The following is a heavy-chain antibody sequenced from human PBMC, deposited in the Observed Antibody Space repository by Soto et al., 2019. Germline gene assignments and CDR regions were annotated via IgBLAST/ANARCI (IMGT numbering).Heavy chain of an antibody. CDR2: INQDGSEK. D-gene: IGHD6-19*01. V-gene: IGHV3-7*03. CDR3: ARDVIAVAATFDY. J-gene: IGHJ4*02. Sequence: GESLRLSCAASGFTFSSYLMSWVRQAPGKGLEWVANINQDGSEKYYVDSVNGRFTISRDNAKNSLYLQMNSLRAEDTAVYYCARDVIAVAATFDYWGQGALVTVSS. CDR1: GFTFSSYL.